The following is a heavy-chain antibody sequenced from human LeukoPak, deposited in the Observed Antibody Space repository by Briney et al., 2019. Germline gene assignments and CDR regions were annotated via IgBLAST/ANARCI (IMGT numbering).Heavy chain of an antibody. V-gene: IGHV3-21*01. CDR1: GFTFSTYT. CDR2: ISSRSSYI. J-gene: IGHJ4*02. D-gene: IGHD6-13*01. Sequence: GGSLRLSCAASGFTFSTYTMNWVRQAPGKGLEWVSSISSRSSYIYYADSVKGRFTISRDNAKNSLYLQMNSLRAENTAVYYCAKGDDIAAPLDYWGQGTLVTVSS. CDR3: AKGDDIAAPLDY.